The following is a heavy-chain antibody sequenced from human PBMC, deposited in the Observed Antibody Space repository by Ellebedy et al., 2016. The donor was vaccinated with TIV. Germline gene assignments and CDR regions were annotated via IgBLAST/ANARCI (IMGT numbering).Heavy chain of an antibody. Sequence: AASVKVSCKTSGYTFTGYYIHWVRQAPGQGLEWMGWIDPNSGDTNYGPKFQGRVTLTRDTSITTAYMEMSSLRSDDTAVYYCARDFWYGQSTSTRAGDYWGQGTLVTVSS. CDR2: IDPNSGDT. CDR1: GYTFTGYY. CDR3: ARDFWYGQSTSTRAGDY. J-gene: IGHJ4*02. V-gene: IGHV1-2*02. D-gene: IGHD2-2*01.